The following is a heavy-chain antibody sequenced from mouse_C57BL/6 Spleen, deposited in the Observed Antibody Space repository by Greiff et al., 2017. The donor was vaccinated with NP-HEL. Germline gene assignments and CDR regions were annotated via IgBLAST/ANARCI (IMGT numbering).Heavy chain of an antibody. V-gene: IGHV1-81*01. Sequence: VKLQQSGAELARPGASVKLSCKASGYTFTSYGISWVKQRTGQGLEWIGEIYPRSGNTYSNEQFKGTSTLTADKSSSTAYMELRSLTSEDAAVYVCARLGDYGEEAYWGQGTLVTVSA. CDR2: IYPRSGNT. CDR3: ARLGDYGEEAY. CDR1: GYTFTSYG. D-gene: IGHD2-4*01. J-gene: IGHJ3*01.